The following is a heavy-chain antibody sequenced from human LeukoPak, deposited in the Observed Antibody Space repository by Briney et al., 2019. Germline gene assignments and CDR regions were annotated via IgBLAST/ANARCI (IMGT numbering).Heavy chain of an antibody. D-gene: IGHD6-6*01. CDR2: IRQDGREK. Sequence: GGSLRLSCAASGFTFSNYWMTWVRQAPGKGPEWVANIRQDGREKNYVDSVKGRFTISRNNAKNSLILQMNRLRAEDTAVYYCARDVSDENGSASRIHLDSWGQGTLVSVSS. CDR3: ARDVSDENGSASRIHLDS. J-gene: IGHJ4*02. CDR1: GFTFSNYW. V-gene: IGHV3-7*03.